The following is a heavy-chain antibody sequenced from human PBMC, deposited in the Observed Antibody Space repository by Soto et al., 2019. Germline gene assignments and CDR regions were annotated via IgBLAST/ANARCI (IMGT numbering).Heavy chain of an antibody. D-gene: IGHD6-13*01. V-gene: IGHV4-39*01. CDR3: RRSSRYSTDV. CDR1: GGSISSSSY. CDR2: IYSIGST. J-gene: IGHJ6*02. Sequence: PSETLSLTCTVSGGSISSSSYWGWIRQHPGKGLEWIGSIYSIGSTYYNPSLKSRVTISVDTSKNQFSLKLSSVTAADTAVYYCRRSSRYSTDVWGQGTTVT.